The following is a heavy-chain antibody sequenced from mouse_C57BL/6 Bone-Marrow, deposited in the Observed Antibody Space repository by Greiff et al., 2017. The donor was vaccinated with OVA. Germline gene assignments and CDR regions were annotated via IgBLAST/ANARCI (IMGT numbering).Heavy chain of an antibody. Sequence: VKLQQPGAELVMPGASVKLSCKASGYTFTSYWMHWVKQRPGQGLEWIGEIDPSDSYTNYNQKFKGKSTLTVDKSSSTAYMQLSSLTSEDSAVYYCAFHGYRFAYWGQGTLVTVSA. CDR1: GYTFTSYW. CDR3: AFHGYRFAY. V-gene: IGHV1-69*01. CDR2: IDPSDSYT. J-gene: IGHJ3*01. D-gene: IGHD2-2*01.